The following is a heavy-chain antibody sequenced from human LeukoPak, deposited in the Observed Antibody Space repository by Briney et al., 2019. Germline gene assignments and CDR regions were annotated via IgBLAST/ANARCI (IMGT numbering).Heavy chain of an antibody. V-gene: IGHV3-20*04. CDR3: ARTYDSSGYYDPGFGY. D-gene: IGHD3-22*01. J-gene: IGHJ4*02. CDR2: INWNGGST. CDR1: GFTFSSYG. Sequence: GGTLRLSCAASGFTFSSYGMSWVRQAPGKGLEWVSGINWNGGSTGYADSVKGRFTISRDNAKNSLYLQMNSLRAEDTALYYCARTYDSSGYYDPGFGYWGQGTLVTVSS.